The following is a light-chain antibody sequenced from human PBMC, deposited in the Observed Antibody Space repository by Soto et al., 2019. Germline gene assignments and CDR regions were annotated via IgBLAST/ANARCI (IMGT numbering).Light chain of an antibody. CDR2: WAS. V-gene: IGKV4-1*01. CDR3: QQYYTTPPIT. Sequence: DIVMTQSPDSLAVSLGERATINCKSSQSLLYGPNNKNYLGWYQQKPGHPPKLLIYWASTRESGVPDRFSGSGSGTDFTLTISSLQAEDVAVYYCQQYYTTPPITFGQGTRLEIK. CDR1: QSLLYGPNNKNY. J-gene: IGKJ5*01.